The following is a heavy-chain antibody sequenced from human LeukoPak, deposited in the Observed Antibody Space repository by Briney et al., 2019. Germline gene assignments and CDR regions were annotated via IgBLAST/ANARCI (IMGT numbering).Heavy chain of an antibody. Sequence: GRSLRLSCAASGFTFSSYAMHWVRQAPGKGLEWVAVISYDGSNKYCADSVKGRFTISRDNSKNTLYLQMNSLRAEDTAVYYCAKARGYYGSGPFDYWGQGTLVTVSS. CDR3: AKARGYYGSGPFDY. V-gene: IGHV3-30-3*01. CDR1: GFTFSSYA. J-gene: IGHJ4*02. D-gene: IGHD3-10*01. CDR2: ISYDGSNK.